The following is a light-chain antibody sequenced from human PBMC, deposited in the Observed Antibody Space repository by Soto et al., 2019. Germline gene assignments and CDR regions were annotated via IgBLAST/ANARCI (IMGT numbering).Light chain of an antibody. J-gene: IGKJ5*01. CDR2: GAS. V-gene: IGKV3-15*01. CDR3: QQFNYWPPIT. Sequence: EIVLTQSPANLCLSPGERATVSCRASQSVSNYLAWYQQKPGQAPSLLIYGASTRATGIPARFSASGSGTEFTLTISSLQSEDFAVYYCQQFNYWPPITFGQGTRLEIK. CDR1: QSVSNY.